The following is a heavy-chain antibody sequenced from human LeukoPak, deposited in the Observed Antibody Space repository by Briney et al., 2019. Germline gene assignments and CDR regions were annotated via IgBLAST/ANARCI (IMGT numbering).Heavy chain of an antibody. CDR2: ISYDGSNK. V-gene: IGHV3-30*03. Sequence: GGSLRLSCAASGFTFSSYGMHWVRQAPGKGLEWVAVISYDGSNKYYADSVKGRFTISRDNSKNTLYLQMNSLRAEDTAVYYCARGSISSGWPLDYWGQGTLVTVSS. CDR3: ARGSISSGWPLDY. D-gene: IGHD6-19*01. J-gene: IGHJ4*02. CDR1: GFTFSSYG.